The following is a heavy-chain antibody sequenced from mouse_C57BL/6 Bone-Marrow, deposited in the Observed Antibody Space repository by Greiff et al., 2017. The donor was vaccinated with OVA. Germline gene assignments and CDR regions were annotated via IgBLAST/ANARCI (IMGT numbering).Heavy chain of an antibody. D-gene: IGHD2-3*01. V-gene: IGHV14-4*01. CDR3: TTALLRFAY. J-gene: IGHJ3*01. CDR1: GFNIKDDY. CDR2: IDPENGDT. Sequence: EVQLQHSGAELVRPGASVKLSCTASGFNIKDDYMHWVKQRPEQGLEWIGWIDPENGDTEYASKFQGKATITADTSSNTAYLQLSSLTSEDTAVYYCTTALLRFAYWGQGTLVTVSA.